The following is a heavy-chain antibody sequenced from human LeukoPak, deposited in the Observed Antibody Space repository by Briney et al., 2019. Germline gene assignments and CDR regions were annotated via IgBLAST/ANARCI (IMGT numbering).Heavy chain of an antibody. CDR1: GGTFSSYA. CDR2: IIPILGIA. Sequence: ASVKVSCKASGGTFSSYAISWVRQAPGQGLEWMGRIIPILGIANYAQKFQGRVTITADKSTSTAYMELSSLRSEDTAVYYCARGYYYDSSGYSFNYWGQGTLVTVSS. V-gene: IGHV1-69*04. J-gene: IGHJ4*02. D-gene: IGHD3-22*01. CDR3: ARGYYYDSSGYSFNY.